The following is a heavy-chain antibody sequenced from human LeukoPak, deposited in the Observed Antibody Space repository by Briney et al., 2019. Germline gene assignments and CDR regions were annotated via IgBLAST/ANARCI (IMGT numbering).Heavy chain of an antibody. Sequence: GGSLRLSCAASEFTFSRSWMIWVRQAPGKGLEWVANIKPDGSEKYYVGSVKGRFTISRDNAKNSLYLQMNGLRAEDTAVYYCARNGYYYAMDVWGQGTTVTVSS. CDR3: ARNGYYYAMDV. CDR1: EFTFSRSW. V-gene: IGHV3-7*04. CDR2: IKPDGSEK. J-gene: IGHJ6*02.